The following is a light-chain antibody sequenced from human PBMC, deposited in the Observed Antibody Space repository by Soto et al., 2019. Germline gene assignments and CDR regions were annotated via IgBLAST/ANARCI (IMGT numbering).Light chain of an antibody. CDR3: HQYKTYWT. J-gene: IGKJ1*01. CDR1: QSVSSW. CDR2: KAS. Sequence: DIQMTQSRSTLSASVGDRVTITFRASQSVSSWLAWYQQKPGKAPKLLIYKASSLHSGVPSRFSGSGSGTEFTLTISSLQPDDFATYYCHQYKTYWTFGHGTKVDIK. V-gene: IGKV1-5*03.